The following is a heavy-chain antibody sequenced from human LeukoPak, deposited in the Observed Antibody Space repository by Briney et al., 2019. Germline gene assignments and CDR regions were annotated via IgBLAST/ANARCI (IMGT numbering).Heavy chain of an antibody. V-gene: IGHV3-23*01. J-gene: IGHJ4*02. CDR3: AKDQGQAVVPRRFDY. Sequence: GGSLRLSCAASGFTFSTYAMSWVRQAPGKGLDWVSTIYYSGGNTYSADSVKGRFTISRDNARNTLYLQMNSLRAEDTAVYYCAKDQGQAVVPRRFDYWGQGTLVTVSS. D-gene: IGHD2-15*01. CDR2: IYYSGGNT. CDR1: GFTFSTYA.